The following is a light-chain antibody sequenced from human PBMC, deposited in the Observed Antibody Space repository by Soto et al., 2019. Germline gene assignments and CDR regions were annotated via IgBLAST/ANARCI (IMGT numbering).Light chain of an antibody. J-gene: IGKJ2*01. Sequence: DIQMTQSPSTLSASVGDRVTITCRASQSISSWLAWYQQKPGKAPKLLIYKAPSLESGGPSRFSGSGSGTELTLTISSLQPDDFATYYCQQYNSYSPYTFGQGTKLEIK. V-gene: IGKV1-5*03. CDR2: KAP. CDR1: QSISSW. CDR3: QQYNSYSPYT.